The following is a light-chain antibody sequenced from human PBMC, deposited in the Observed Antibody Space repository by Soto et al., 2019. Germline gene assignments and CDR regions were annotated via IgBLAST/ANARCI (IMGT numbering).Light chain of an antibody. CDR2: GAS. Sequence: EVVLTQSPATLSVSPGETATLSCRASQSIRSYLAWYQQRPAQAPRLLIHGASTRATGITDRFSGSVSGTDFTLIISGLEPEDFAVYYCQQYGTSPATFGQGTKVDIK. V-gene: IGKV3-20*01. CDR3: QQYGTSPAT. CDR1: QSIRSY. J-gene: IGKJ1*01.